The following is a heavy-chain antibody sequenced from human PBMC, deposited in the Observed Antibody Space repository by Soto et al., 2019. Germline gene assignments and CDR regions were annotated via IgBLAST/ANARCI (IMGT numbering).Heavy chain of an antibody. J-gene: IGHJ6*02. CDR2: TYYRSRWYS. CDR1: GDSVSSSSVA. V-gene: IGHV6-1*01. D-gene: IGHD2-15*01. CDR3: ARSEEDSDYYYYYGLDV. Sequence: SQTLSLTCVISGDSVSSSSVAWNWVRQSPSRGLEWLGRTYYRSRWYSDFAVSVRGRIVINADTSKNQFSLQLNSVTPEDTAVYFCARSEEDSDYYYYYGLDVWGQGTTVTVS.